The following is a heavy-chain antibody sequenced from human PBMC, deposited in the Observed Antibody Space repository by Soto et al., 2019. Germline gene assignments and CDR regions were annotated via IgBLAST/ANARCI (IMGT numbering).Heavy chain of an antibody. J-gene: IGHJ6*02. CDR1: GFTFSSYA. V-gene: IGHV3-30-3*01. Sequence: SLRLSCAASGFTFSSYAMHRVRQAPGKGLEWVAVISYDGSNKYYADSVKGRFTISRDNSKNTLYLQMNSLRAEDTAVYYCAREGYCSSTSCYADYYYYYGMDFWGQGTTVTVSS. CDR2: ISYDGSNK. D-gene: IGHD2-2*01. CDR3: AREGYCSSTSCYADYYYYYGMDF.